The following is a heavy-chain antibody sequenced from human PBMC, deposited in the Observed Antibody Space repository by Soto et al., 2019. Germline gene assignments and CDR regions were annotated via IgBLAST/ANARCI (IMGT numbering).Heavy chain of an antibody. CDR3: ARLASGWQYYYFDF. CDR1: GGSFSPYF. D-gene: IGHD6-19*01. J-gene: IGHJ2*01. V-gene: IGHV4-34*01. Sequence: QVQLQQWGAGLLKPSETLSLTCAVYGGSFSPYFWSWIRQPAGKGLEWIGEINHSGSTNYNPSLTRRATLSVDTSKNQVSLKLTSVTATDTAVYYCARLASGWQYYYFDFWGRGTPVTVSS. CDR2: INHSGST.